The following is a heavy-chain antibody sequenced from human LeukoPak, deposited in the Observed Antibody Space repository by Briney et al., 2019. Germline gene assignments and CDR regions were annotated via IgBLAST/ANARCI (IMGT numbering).Heavy chain of an antibody. CDR3: ARVAAAGTEYFDY. CDR2: IYSGGST. D-gene: IGHD6-13*01. CDR1: GFTFSSYA. J-gene: IGHJ4*02. Sequence: PGGSLRRSCAASGFTFSSYAMSWVRQAPGKGLEWVSLIYSGGSTFYADSVKGRFTISRDNSKNTLYLQMNSLRAEDTAVYYCARVAAAGTEYFDYWGQGTLVPVSS. V-gene: IGHV3-23*03.